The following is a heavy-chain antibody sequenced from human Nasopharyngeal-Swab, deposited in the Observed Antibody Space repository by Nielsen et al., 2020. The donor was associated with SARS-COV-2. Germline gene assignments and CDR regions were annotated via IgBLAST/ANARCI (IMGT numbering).Heavy chain of an antibody. J-gene: IGHJ5*02. V-gene: IGHV5-51*01. Sequence: GGSLRLSCKGSGYSFTSYWIGWVRQMPGKGLEWMGIIYPGDSDTRYSPSFQGQVTISADKSISTAYLQWSSLKASDTAMYYCARDIVAGTSSNWFDPWGQGTLVTVSS. CDR1: GYSFTSYW. D-gene: IGHD6-19*01. CDR2: IYPGDSDT. CDR3: ARDIVAGTSSNWFDP.